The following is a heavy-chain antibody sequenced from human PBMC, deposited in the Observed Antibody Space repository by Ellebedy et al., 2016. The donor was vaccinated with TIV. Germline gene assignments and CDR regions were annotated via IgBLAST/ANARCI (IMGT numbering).Heavy chain of an antibody. CDR1: GGSFSGYY. CDR3: ARVAQRYQLPKYYFDY. Sequence: SETLSLTXAVYGGSFSGYYWSWIRQPPGKGLEWIGEINHSGSTNYNPSLKSRVTISVDTSKNQFSLKLSSVTAADTAVYYCARVAQRYQLPKYYFDYWGQGTLVTVSS. J-gene: IGHJ4*02. V-gene: IGHV4-34*01. CDR2: INHSGST. D-gene: IGHD2-2*01.